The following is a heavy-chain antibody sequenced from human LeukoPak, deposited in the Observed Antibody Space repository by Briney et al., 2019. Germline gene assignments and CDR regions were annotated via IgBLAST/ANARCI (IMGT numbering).Heavy chain of an antibody. Sequence: ASVKVSCKASGYTFTGYYTHWVRQAPGQGLEWMGWINPNSGGTNYAQKFQGWVTMTRDTSISTAYMELSRLRSDDTAVYYCAREREGYNYYDSSGYPYGMDVWGQGTTVTVSS. J-gene: IGHJ6*01. CDR1: GYTFTGYY. D-gene: IGHD3-22*01. V-gene: IGHV1-2*04. CDR3: AREREGYNYYDSSGYPYGMDV. CDR2: INPNSGGT.